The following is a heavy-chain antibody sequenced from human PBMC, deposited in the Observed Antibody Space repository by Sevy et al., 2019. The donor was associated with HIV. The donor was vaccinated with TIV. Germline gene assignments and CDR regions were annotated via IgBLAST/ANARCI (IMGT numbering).Heavy chain of an antibody. J-gene: IGHJ6*02. D-gene: IGHD2-2*01. CDR1: GFTFSSYS. V-gene: IGHV3-21*01. CDR3: ARGEYCSSTSCYGRGRNYYYYGMDV. CDR2: ISSSSSYI. Sequence: GGSLRLSCAASGFTFSSYSMNWVRQAPGKGLEWVSSISSSSSYIYYAASVKGRFTISRDNAKNSLYLQMNSLRAEDTAVYYCARGEYCSSTSCYGRGRNYYYYGMDVWGQGTTVTVSS.